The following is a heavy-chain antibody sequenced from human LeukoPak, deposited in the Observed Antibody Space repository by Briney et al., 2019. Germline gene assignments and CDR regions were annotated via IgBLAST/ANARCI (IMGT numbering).Heavy chain of an antibody. CDR3: ARGGDYGDYVFHY. V-gene: IGHV4-4*02. J-gene: IGHJ4*02. D-gene: IGHD4-17*01. CDR1: GGSISSSNW. CDR2: ISHSGST. Sequence: PSETLSLTCAVSGGSISSSNWWSWVRQPPGKGLEWIGEISHSGSTNYNPSLKSRVTISVDTSKNQFSLKLYSVTAADTAVYYCARGGDYGDYVFHYWGQGTLVTVSS.